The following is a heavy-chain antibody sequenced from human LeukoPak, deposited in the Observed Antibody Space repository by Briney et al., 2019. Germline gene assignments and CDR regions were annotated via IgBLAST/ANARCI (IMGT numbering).Heavy chain of an antibody. CDR2: ISSDGSAI. Sequence: PGGSLRLSCEASGFTFSSYSMNWVRQAPGKGLEWVSYISSDGSAITYTDSVKGRFTISRDNAKNSLHLQMNSLRVEDTAVYYCARSGLRAGRDYWGQGTLVTVSS. D-gene: IGHD1-26*01. CDR3: ARSGLRAGRDY. CDR1: GFTFSSYS. V-gene: IGHV3-48*04. J-gene: IGHJ4*02.